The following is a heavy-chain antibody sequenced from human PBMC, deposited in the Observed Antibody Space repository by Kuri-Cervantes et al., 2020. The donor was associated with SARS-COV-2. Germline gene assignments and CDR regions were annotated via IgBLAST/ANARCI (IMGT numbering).Heavy chain of an antibody. Sequence: ASVKVSCKASGYTFTGYYMHWVRQAPGQGLEWMGWINPNSGGTNYAQKFQGRVTMTRDTSISTAYMELSRLRSDDTAVYYCARVPLAYCGGDCFDYWGQGTLVTVSS. CDR1: GYTFTGYY. V-gene: IGHV1-2*02. CDR3: ARVPLAYCGGDCFDY. CDR2: INPNSGGT. D-gene: IGHD2-21*01. J-gene: IGHJ4*02.